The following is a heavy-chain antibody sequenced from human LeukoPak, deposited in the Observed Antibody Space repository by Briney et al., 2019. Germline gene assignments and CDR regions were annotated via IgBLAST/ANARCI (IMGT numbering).Heavy chain of an antibody. CDR3: ARESELELVGAFDI. CDR1: GGSISSYY. CDR2: IYYSGST. V-gene: IGHV4-59*01. Sequence: NPSETLSLTCTVSGGSISSYYWSWIRQPPGKGLEWIGYIYYSGSTNYNPSLKSRVTISVDTSKNQFSLKLSSVTAADTAVYYCARESELELVGAFDIWGQGTMVTVSS. J-gene: IGHJ3*02. D-gene: IGHD1-7*01.